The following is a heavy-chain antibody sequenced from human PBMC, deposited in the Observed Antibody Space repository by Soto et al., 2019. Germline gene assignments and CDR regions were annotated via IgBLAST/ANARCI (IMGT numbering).Heavy chain of an antibody. J-gene: IGHJ6*02. CDR3: ARDRASFYYYGLDV. CDR2: TYYRSRWYY. CDR1: GDSVSGYSAA. V-gene: IGHV6-1*01. Sequence: SQTLSLTCAISGDSVSGYSAAWNWIRQSPSRGLEWLGRTYYRSRWYYEYAVSEKSRITIHPDTSKNQFSLHLNSVSPDDTAVYYCARDRASFYYYGLDVWGQGTTVTVSS.